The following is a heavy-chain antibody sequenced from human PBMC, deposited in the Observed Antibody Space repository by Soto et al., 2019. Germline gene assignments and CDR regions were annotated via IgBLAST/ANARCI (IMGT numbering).Heavy chain of an antibody. D-gene: IGHD1-26*01. Sequence: LSLTCTVSGGSISSYYWSWIRQPPGKGLEWIGYIYYSGSTNYNPSLKSRVTISVDTSKNQFSLKLSSVTAADTAVYYCARGVGATGWDFDYWGQGTLVTVSS. V-gene: IGHV4-59*01. J-gene: IGHJ4*02. CDR2: IYYSGST. CDR3: ARGVGATGWDFDY. CDR1: GGSISSYY.